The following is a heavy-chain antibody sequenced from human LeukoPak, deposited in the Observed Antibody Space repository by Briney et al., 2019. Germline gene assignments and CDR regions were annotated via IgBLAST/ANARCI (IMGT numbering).Heavy chain of an antibody. D-gene: IGHD3-10*01. CDR3: ARVQPTYYYGSGTATLDY. J-gene: IGHJ4*02. V-gene: IGHV3-30-3*01. CDR2: ISYDGSNK. Sequence: SCKASGFTFTSSAMHWVRQAPGKGLEWVAVISYDGSNKYYADSVKGRFTISRDNSKNTLYLQMNGLRAEDTAVYYCARVQPTYYYGSGTATLDYWGQGTLVTVSS. CDR1: GFTFTSSA.